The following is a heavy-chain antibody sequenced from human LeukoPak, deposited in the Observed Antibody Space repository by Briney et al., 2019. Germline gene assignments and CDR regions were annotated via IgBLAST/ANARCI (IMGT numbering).Heavy chain of an antibody. J-gene: IGHJ3*02. V-gene: IGHV4-39*01. Sequence: SETLSLTCTVSGGSISSSSYYWGWIRQPPGKGLEWIGSIYYSGSTYYNPSLKSRVTISVDTSKNQFSLKLSSVTAADTAVYYCASGDYYDSSGTLHAFDIWGQGTMVTVSS. CDR2: IYYSGST. CDR3: ASGDYYDSSGTLHAFDI. CDR1: GGSISSSSYY. D-gene: IGHD3-22*01.